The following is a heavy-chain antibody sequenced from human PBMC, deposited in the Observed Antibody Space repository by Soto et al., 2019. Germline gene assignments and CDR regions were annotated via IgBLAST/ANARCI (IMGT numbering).Heavy chain of an antibody. CDR3: ARMWGRYCSSTSCRPGMDV. CDR1: GGTFSSYA. D-gene: IGHD2-2*01. V-gene: IGHV1-69*01. J-gene: IGHJ6*02. Sequence: QVQLVQSGAEVKKPGSSVKVSCKASGGTFSSYAISWVRQAPGQGLEWMGGIIPIFGTANYAQKFQGRVTITADESTSTAYMELSSLRSEDTAVYYCARMWGRYCSSTSCRPGMDVWGQGTTVTVSS. CDR2: IIPIFGTA.